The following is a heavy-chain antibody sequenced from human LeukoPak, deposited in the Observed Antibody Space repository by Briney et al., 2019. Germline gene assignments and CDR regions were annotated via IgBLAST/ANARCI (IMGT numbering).Heavy chain of an antibody. J-gene: IGHJ4*02. CDR1: GFTFSSYA. V-gene: IGHV3-30*02. CDR2: IRNDGNNI. CDR3: AKFGSSGLQGY. D-gene: IGHD6-6*01. Sequence: GGSLSLSCAASGFTFSSYAMHWVRQAPGKGLEWVAFIRNDGNNIRYADSVKGRFTISRDNSKNTLYLQMNSLKSEDTAVYYCAKFGSSGLQGYWGQGTLVTVSS.